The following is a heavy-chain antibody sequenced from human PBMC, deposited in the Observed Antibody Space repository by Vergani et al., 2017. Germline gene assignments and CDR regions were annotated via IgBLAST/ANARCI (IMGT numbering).Heavy chain of an antibody. CDR3: AKDGKGILTGWIDY. D-gene: IGHD3-9*01. Sequence: EVQLVESGGGLVQPGRSLRLSCAASGFTFDDYAMHWVRQAPGKGLEWVSGISWNSGSIGYADSVKGRFTISRDNAKNSLYLQMNSLRAEDTALYYCAKDGKGILTGWIDYWGQGTLVTVSS. CDR1: GFTFDDYA. V-gene: IGHV3-9*01. J-gene: IGHJ4*02. CDR2: ISWNSGSI.